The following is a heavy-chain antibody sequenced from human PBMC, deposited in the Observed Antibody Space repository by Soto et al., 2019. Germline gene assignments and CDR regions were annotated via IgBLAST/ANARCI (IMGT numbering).Heavy chain of an antibody. V-gene: IGHV1-69*01. CDR2: SIPIFGTA. CDR3: ARGRGYSGDDHYYYFDMDV. Sequence: QVPLVQSGAEVKKPGSSVKVSCKASGGTFNNYPITWVRQAPGQGLEWMGGSIPIFGTANYAQKFQGRVTISVDESTRTAYMELSSLRSEDTAVYYCARGRGYSGDDHYYYFDMDVWGQGTTVTVSS. CDR1: GGTFNNYP. J-gene: IGHJ6*02. D-gene: IGHD5-12*01.